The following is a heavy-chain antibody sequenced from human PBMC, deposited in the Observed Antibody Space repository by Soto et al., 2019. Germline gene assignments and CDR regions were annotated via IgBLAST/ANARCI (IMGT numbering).Heavy chain of an antibody. V-gene: IGHV4-61*08. J-gene: IGHJ4*02. CDR2: MYYSGST. Sequence: PSETLSLTCAVSGGSISSGGYSWSWIRQPPGKGLEWIGYMYYSGSTNYNPSLKSRVTISVDTSKNQFSLKLSSVTAADTAVYYCARVTPKKDYGEYYFDYWGQGTLVTVSS. CDR1: GGSISSGGYS. D-gene: IGHD4-17*01. CDR3: ARVTPKKDYGEYYFDY.